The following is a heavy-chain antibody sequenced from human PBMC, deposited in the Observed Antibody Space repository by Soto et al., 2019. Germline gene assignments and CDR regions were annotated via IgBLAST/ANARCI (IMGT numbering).Heavy chain of an antibody. Sequence: QVQLQESGPGLVKPSQTLSLTCTVSGGSISSGGYYWSWIRQHPGTGLEWIGYIYYSGSTYYNPCLQSRVTISGDTSKTQCSLKMGSVTAADTAVYYCARVSNIVVVPAAPKYYFDYWGQGTLVTVSS. CDR2: IYYSGST. V-gene: IGHV4-31*03. D-gene: IGHD2-2*01. J-gene: IGHJ4*02. CDR3: ARVSNIVVVPAAPKYYFDY. CDR1: GGSISSGGYY.